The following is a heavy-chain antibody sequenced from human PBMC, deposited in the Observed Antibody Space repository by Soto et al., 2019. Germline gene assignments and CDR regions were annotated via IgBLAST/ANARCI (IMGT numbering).Heavy chain of an antibody. CDR1: GFTFTNAW. CDR3: TTNYRDSLAYDGDDAFDI. CDR2: IKGKIDGGTT. Sequence: GGSLRLSCAASGFTFTNAWMIWVRQAPGKGLEWVGRIKGKIDGGTTDYAAPVKGRFTISRDDSKNTVYLQMNSLKTEDTALYYCTTNYRDSLAYDGDDAFDIWGQGTMVTVSS. V-gene: IGHV3-15*01. J-gene: IGHJ3*02. D-gene: IGHD3-16*02.